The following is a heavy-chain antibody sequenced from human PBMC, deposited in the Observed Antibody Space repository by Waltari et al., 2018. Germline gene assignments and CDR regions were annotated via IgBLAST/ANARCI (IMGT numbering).Heavy chain of an antibody. Sequence: QVQLQQWGAGLLRPAETLSLTCAVYGGSFSNNYCTWIRQTPGKGLEWIGGINRSGSTNVNPSLKSRVTMSVDTSKNQFSLKLSSVTAADTAVYYCTRDTYQPLLYYPRDYYYYGMDVWGQGTTVTVSS. CDR1: GGSFSNNY. J-gene: IGHJ6*02. CDR3: TRDTYQPLLYYPRDYYYYGMDV. CDR2: INRSGST. D-gene: IGHD2-2*01. V-gene: IGHV4-34*02.